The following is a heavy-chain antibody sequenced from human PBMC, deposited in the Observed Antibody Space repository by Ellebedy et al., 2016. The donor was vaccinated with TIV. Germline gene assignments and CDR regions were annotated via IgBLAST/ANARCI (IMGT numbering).Heavy chain of an antibody. Sequence: SVKVSXKASRFTFTSSAVQWVRQARGQRLEWIGWIVVGSGNTNYAQKFQERVTITRDMSTSTAYMELSSLRSEDTAVYYCAAENDYYYGMDVWGQGTTVTVSS. V-gene: IGHV1-58*01. CDR2: IVVGSGNT. J-gene: IGHJ6*02. CDR1: RFTFTSSA. CDR3: AAENDYYYGMDV.